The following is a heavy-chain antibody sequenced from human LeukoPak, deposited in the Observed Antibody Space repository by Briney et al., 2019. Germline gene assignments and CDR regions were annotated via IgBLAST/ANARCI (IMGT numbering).Heavy chain of an antibody. CDR1: GFTVSSNY. CDR3: ARDVVGATYFD. Sequence: GGSLRLSCAASGFTVSSNYMTWVRQTPGKGLEWVSIIYSGGGTSYADSVKGRFTISGDNSKNTLYLQMNSLRAEDTAVYYCARDVVGATYFDWGQGTLVTVSS. CDR2: IYSGGGT. D-gene: IGHD1-26*01. J-gene: IGHJ4*02. V-gene: IGHV3-53*01.